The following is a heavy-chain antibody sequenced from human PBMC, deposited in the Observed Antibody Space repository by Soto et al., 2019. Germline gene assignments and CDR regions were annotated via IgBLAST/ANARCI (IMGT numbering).Heavy chain of an antibody. Sequence: ELQLVESGGDLVQPGGSLRLSCAAAEFTCSTCCMGWVRQSPGKGPEWVANIKKDGSEKFYLASVKGRFTISRDNAKNSLYLQMTSLRAEDTAGYYCTREKNWGQGTLVTVSS. CDR1: EFTCSTCC. J-gene: IGHJ4*02. V-gene: IGHV3-7*05. CDR3: TREKN. CDR2: IKKDGSEK.